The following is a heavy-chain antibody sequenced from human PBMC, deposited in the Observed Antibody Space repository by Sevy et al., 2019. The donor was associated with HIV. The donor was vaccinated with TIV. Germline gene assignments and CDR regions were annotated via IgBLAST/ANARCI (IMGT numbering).Heavy chain of an antibody. CDR1: GGTFSSYA. CDR3: ARIKSGSYPDY. D-gene: IGHD1-26*01. CDR2: IIPIFGTA. V-gene: IGHV1-69*13. Sequence: ASVKVSCKASGGTFSSYAISWVRQAPGQGLEWMGGIIPIFGTANYGQKFQGRVTITAVESTSTAYMELSSLRSEDTAVYYCARIKSGSYPDYWGQGTLVTVSS. J-gene: IGHJ4*02.